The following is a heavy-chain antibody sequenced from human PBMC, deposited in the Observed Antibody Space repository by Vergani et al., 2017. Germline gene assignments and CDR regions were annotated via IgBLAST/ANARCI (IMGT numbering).Heavy chain of an antibody. CDR2: INHSGST. V-gene: IGHV4-34*01. CDR1: GGSFSGYY. Sequence: QVQLQQWGAGLLKPSETLSLPCAVYGGSFSGYYWSWIRQPPGKGLEWIGEINHSGSTNYNPSLKRRVTISVDTSKNQFSLKLSSVTAADTAVYYCARAAVVVPGSYMDVWGKGTTVTVSS. D-gene: IGHD2-2*01. J-gene: IGHJ6*03. CDR3: ARAAVVVPGSYMDV.